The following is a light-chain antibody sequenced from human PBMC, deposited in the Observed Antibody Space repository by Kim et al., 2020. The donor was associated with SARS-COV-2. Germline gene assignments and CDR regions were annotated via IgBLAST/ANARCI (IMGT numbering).Light chain of an antibody. CDR3: QQYNDWPLLT. CDR2: GAS. V-gene: IGKV3-15*01. Sequence: IVMTQSPANLSVSPGERVTLSCRASQSVRNNLAWYQQRPGQAPRLLIYGASTSANDISARFSGSGSGTEFTLTIRSLQSEDFVVYYCQQYNDWPLLTFGGGTKVDIK. J-gene: IGKJ4*01. CDR1: QSVRNN.